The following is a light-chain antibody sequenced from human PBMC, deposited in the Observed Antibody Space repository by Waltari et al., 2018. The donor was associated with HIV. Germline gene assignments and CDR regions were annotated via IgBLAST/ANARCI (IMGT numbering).Light chain of an antibody. J-gene: IGLJ2*01. CDR1: SSDVGGYNY. CDR2: EVN. CDR3: CSYADTYFVL. Sequence: QSALTQPRSVSGSPGQSVTISCTGTSSDVGGYNYVSWYQHHPNKGPKLLIYEVNKRPSGVPDRFSGSKSGNTASLTISGLQAEDEADYYCCSYADTYFVLFGGRTKLTVL. V-gene: IGLV2-11*01.